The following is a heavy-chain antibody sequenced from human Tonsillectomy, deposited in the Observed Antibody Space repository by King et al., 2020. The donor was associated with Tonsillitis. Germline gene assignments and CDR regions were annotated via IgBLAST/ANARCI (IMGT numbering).Heavy chain of an antibody. CDR3: ARDATTVTNGEFDY. D-gene: IGHD4-17*01. J-gene: IGHJ4*02. Sequence: VQLVESGGGVVQPGRSLRLSCAASGFTFSRYGMHWVRQAPGKGLEWVALIWSDGSNKYEADSVKGRFTISRDNSKNTLYLQMNSLRAEDTAVYYCARDATTVTNGEFDYWGQGTLVTVSA. V-gene: IGHV3-33*08. CDR2: IWSDGSNK. CDR1: GFTFSRYG.